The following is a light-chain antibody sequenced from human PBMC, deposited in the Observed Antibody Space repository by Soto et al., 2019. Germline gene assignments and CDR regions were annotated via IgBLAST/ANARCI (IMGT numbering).Light chain of an antibody. J-gene: IGLJ1*01. CDR1: SSDIGDYNY. CDR2: EVT. Sequence: QSALAQPPSASGSPGQSVTFSCTGTSSDIGDYNYVSWYQQHPGKAPKLMIYEVTERPSGVPDRFSGSKSGNTASLTVSRLQADDEADYYCSSYAGNNNYVFGTGTQLTVL. V-gene: IGLV2-8*01. CDR3: SSYAGNNNYV.